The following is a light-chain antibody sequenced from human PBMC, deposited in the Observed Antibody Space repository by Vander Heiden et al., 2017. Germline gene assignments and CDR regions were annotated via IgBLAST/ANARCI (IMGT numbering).Light chain of an antibody. J-gene: IGKJ4*02. Sequence: DIHSIQSLSFLSASVGDRVTITCRASQGISSYLAWYQQKPGKAPKLLIYAASTLQSGVPSRFSGSGSGTEFTLTISSLQPEDFATYYCQQLNSYPLTFGGGTKVEIK. CDR1: QGISSY. CDR2: AAS. CDR3: QQLNSYPLT. V-gene: IGKV1-9*01.